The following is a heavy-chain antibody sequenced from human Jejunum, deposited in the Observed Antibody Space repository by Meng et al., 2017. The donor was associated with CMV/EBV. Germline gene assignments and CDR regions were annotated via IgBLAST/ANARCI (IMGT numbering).Heavy chain of an antibody. J-gene: IGHJ6*02. V-gene: IGHV4-59*01. Sequence: SWIRQSPGKGLEWIGYLFYNGNTNYRPSLRGRATISVGSSNNQFSLTLTSVTAADTAVYYCARDRYCLNGVCYLIPDSYYYGMDVWGQGTTVTVSS. CDR3: ARDRYCLNGVCYLIPDSYYYGMDV. D-gene: IGHD2-8*01. CDR2: LFYNGNT.